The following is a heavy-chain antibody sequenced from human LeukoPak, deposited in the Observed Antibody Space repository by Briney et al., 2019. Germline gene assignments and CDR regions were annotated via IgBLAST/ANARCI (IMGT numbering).Heavy chain of an antibody. V-gene: IGHV3-23*01. CDR1: GFTLSSFA. J-gene: IGHJ4*02. Sequence: SLRLSCAPSGFTLSSFAMSWVRQAPGKGLEWVSAISGSVGSTYYTDSVKGRFTISRDHSMHTLYLQISSLRTADPPLSYVAKSPHYAFWTGPDYWGQGTLVTVSS. CDR2: ISGSVGST. D-gene: IGHD3-3*01. CDR3: AKSPHYAFWTGPDY.